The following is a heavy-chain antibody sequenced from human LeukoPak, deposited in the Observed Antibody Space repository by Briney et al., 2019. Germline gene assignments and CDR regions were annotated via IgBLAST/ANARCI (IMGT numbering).Heavy chain of an antibody. J-gene: IGHJ6*03. CDR2: IYYSGST. Sequence: TSETLSLTCTVSGGSISSYYWSWIRQPPGKGLEWIGYIYYSGSTNYNPSLKSRVTISVNTSKNQFSLKLSSVTAADTAVYYCAGYGSGSYYTGYYYYYMDVWGKGTTVTVSS. D-gene: IGHD3-10*01. CDR3: AGYGSGSYYTGYYYYYMDV. CDR1: GGSISSYY. V-gene: IGHV4-59*01.